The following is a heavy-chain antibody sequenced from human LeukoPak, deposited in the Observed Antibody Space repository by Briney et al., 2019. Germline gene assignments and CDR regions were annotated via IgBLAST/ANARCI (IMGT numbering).Heavy chain of an antibody. D-gene: IGHD4-11*01. V-gene: IGHV3-23*01. J-gene: IGHJ3*01. CDR2: VSESGVGT. CDR3: AKGKWGLTTNNFDV. Sequence: GGSLRLSCVASGFTFSTYVMGWVRQGPGKGLEWVSSVSESGVGTYYADSVKGRFTISRGNSKDTLSLQMNSLRAEDTAVYYCAKGKWGLTTNNFDVWGQGTMVTVSS. CDR1: GFTFSTYV.